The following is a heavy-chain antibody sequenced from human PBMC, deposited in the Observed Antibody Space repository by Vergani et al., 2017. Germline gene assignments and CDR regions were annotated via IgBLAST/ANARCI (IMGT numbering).Heavy chain of an antibody. J-gene: IGHJ6*02. CDR3: ARDPLYSTTWPFLLLDMDV. CDR1: GGSISSGSYY. D-gene: IGHD6-13*01. CDR2: FYTGGGT. V-gene: IGHV4-61*02. Sequence: QVQLQESGPGLVRPSQTLSLTCTVSGGSISSGSYYWSWFRQPAGKGLEWIGRFYTGGGTRDNPSLKSRVTISVDTSQNQFSLQLSSVTAADTAVYYCARDPLYSTTWPFLLLDMDVWGQGTTVTVSS.